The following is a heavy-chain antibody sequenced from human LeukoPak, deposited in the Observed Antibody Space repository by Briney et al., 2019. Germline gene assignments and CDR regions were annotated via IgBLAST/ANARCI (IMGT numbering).Heavy chain of an antibody. D-gene: IGHD2-2*01. CDR2: ISGSGGST. CDR1: GFTFSSYA. J-gene: IGHJ6*03. Sequence: GGSLRLSCAASGFTFSSYAMSWVRQAPGKGLEWVSAISGSGGSTYYADSVKGRFTISRDNSKNTLYLQMNSLRDEDTAVYYCAKSYCSSTSCYYYYYMDVWGKGTTVTVSS. CDR3: AKSYCSSTSCYYYYYMDV. V-gene: IGHV3-23*01.